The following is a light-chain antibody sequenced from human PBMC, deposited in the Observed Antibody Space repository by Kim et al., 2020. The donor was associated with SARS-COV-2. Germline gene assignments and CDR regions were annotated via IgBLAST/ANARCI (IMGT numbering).Light chain of an antibody. Sequence: PGERATLSCRASQNVGRNYIAWYQQKPGQTPRLVIYDASSRATGIPDRVSGSGSGTDFTLSISGLEAEDFAVYYCHQYATSPLTFGQGTRLEIK. J-gene: IGKJ5*01. CDR3: HQYATSPLT. V-gene: IGKV3-20*01. CDR2: DAS. CDR1: QNVGRNY.